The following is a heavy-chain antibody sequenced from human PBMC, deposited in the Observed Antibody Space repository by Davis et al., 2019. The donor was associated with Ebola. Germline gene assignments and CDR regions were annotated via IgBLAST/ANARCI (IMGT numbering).Heavy chain of an antibody. J-gene: IGHJ4*02. CDR3: ARYCHYTDCSYFDC. CDR1: GFTFSNYD. Sequence: GESLKISCAASGFTFSNYDMSWVRHVPGKGLEWVSTISASEGHTHYSDSVRGRFTISRDNSKNTLYLQMNSLRAEDTATYYCARYCHYTDCSYFDCWGQGTMVVVSS. V-gene: IGHV3-23*01. CDR2: ISASEGHT. D-gene: IGHD2-15*01.